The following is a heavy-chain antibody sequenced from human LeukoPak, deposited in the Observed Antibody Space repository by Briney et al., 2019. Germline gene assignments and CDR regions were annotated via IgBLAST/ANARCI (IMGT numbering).Heavy chain of an antibody. Sequence: SETLSLTCTVSGGSISSYYWSWIRQPPGKGLEWIGYIYYSGSTNYNPSLKSRVTISVDTSKNQFSLKLSSVTAADTAVYYCARGALGSGSYYWSWYYYYYMDVWGKGTTVTISS. V-gene: IGHV4-59*01. CDR2: IYYSGST. CDR3: ARGALGSGSYYWSWYYYYYMDV. D-gene: IGHD3-10*01. CDR1: GGSISSYY. J-gene: IGHJ6*03.